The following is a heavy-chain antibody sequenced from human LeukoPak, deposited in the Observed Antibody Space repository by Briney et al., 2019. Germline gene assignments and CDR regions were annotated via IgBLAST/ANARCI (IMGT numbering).Heavy chain of an antibody. J-gene: IGHJ3*02. CDR3: ARARRDAFDI. V-gene: IGHV4-38-2*01. Sequence: SETLSLTCAVSGYSISSGYYWAWIRQPPGKGLEWIGIIYHSGSSYYNPSLKSRVTLAVDTSKNQFSLKLSSVTAADTAVYYCARARRDAFDIWGQGTMVTVSS. CDR2: IYHSGSS. CDR1: GYSISSGYY.